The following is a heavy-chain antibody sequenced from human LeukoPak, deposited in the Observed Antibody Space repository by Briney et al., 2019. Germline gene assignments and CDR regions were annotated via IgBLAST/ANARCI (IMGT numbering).Heavy chain of an antibody. CDR1: GYTFTSYG. Sequence: ASVKVSCKASGYTFTSYGISWVRQAPGQGLEWMGWISAYNGNTNYAQKLQGRVTMTTDTSTSTAYMELRSLRSDDKAVYYCARCGGVIVGAKNWFDPWGQGTLVTVSS. D-gene: IGHD1-26*01. CDR3: ARCGGVIVGAKNWFDP. CDR2: ISAYNGNT. V-gene: IGHV1-18*01. J-gene: IGHJ5*02.